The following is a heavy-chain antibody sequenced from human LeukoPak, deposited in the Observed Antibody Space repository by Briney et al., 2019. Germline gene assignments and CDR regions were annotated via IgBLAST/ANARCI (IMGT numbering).Heavy chain of an antibody. CDR3: ARDLTPPHCITANCPRGGWSDP. D-gene: IGHD3-10*01. V-gene: IGHV1-18*01. CDR1: GYTFSALE. Sequence: ASVKVSCKASGYTFSALEFTWVRQAPGHGLEWLGWLSVDNDNTRYGEKFQDRITITTDTSSSTTYMELRSLRPDDTAVYYCARDLTPPHCITANCPRGGWSDPRGQGTLVTVSS. CDR2: LSVDNDNT. J-gene: IGHJ5*02.